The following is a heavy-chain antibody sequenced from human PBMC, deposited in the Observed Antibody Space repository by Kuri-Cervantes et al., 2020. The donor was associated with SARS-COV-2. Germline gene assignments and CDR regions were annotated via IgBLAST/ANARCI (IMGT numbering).Heavy chain of an antibody. CDR2: IRSKAYGGTT. V-gene: IGHV3-49*04. CDR3: AKDGGDGYNLWYFDY. CDR1: GFTFGDYA. J-gene: IGHJ4*02. Sequence: GGSLRLSCTASGFTFGDYAMSWVRQAPGKGLEWVGFIRSKAYGGTTEYAASVKGRFTISRDDSKSIAYLQMNSLKTEDTAVYYCAKDGGDGYNLWYFDYWGQGTLVTVSS. D-gene: IGHD5-24*01.